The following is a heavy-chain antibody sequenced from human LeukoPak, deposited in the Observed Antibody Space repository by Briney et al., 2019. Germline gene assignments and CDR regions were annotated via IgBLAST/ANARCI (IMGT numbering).Heavy chain of an antibody. V-gene: IGHV4-59*12. D-gene: IGHD1-26*01. J-gene: IGHJ4*02. CDR1: GGSISSFY. CDR2: IYYSGST. Sequence: SETLSLTCTVSGGSISSFYWSWNRQPPGKGLEWIGYIYYSGSTNYNPSLKSRVTISVDTSKNQFSLKLSSVNAADAAVYYCARDAGRGATFDYWGQGTLVTVSS. CDR3: ARDAGRGATFDY.